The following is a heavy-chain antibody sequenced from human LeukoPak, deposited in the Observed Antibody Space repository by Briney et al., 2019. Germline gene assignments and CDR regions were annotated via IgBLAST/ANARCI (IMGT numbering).Heavy chain of an antibody. J-gene: IGHJ6*02. CDR2: FHPEDGET. CDR3: ASGRGTMGSSWDYYYYGMDV. Sequence: ASVKVSCKASGYTLTELSMHWVRQAPGKGLEWMGGFHPEDGETIYAQKFQGRVTMTEDTSTDTAYMELSSLRSEDTAVYYCASGRGTMGSSWDYYYYGMDVWGQGTTVTVSS. V-gene: IGHV1-24*01. CDR1: GYTLTELS. D-gene: IGHD6-13*01.